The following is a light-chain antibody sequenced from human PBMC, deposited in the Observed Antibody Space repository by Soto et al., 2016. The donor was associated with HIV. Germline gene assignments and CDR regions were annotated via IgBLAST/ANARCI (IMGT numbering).Light chain of an antibody. Sequence: SYVLTQPSFVSVAPGKAATITCGGKNIGSQDIHWYQQKPGQAPVLVVYDDRARPSGIPDRFSGSHSGDTATLTISRVEVGDEADYYCQVWDSRSDGLFGGGTRLTVL. J-gene: IGLJ2*01. CDR3: QVWDSRSDGL. V-gene: IGLV3-21*03. CDR2: DDR. CDR1: NIGSQD.